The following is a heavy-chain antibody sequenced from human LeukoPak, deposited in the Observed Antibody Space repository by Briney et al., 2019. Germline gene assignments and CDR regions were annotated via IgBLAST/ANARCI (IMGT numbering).Heavy chain of an antibody. CDR1: GYSINSGYH. V-gene: IGHV4-38-2*01. D-gene: IGHD3-3*01. CDR3: AIERRSGRIFDY. Sequence: KPSETLSLTCAVSGYSINSGYHWGWIRQPPGKGLEWIGNIYHSGSTYYNPSLKSRVTISVDTSKNQFSLKLSSVTAADTAVYYCAIERRSGRIFDYWGQGTLVTVSS. CDR2: IYHSGST. J-gene: IGHJ4*02.